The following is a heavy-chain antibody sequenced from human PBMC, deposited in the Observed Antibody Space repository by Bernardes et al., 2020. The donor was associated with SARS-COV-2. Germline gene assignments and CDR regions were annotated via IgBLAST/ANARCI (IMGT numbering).Heavy chain of an antibody. D-gene: IGHD3-22*01. CDR3: AREDFDRSGYLGH. J-gene: IGHJ4*02. CDR2: ISTGGST. V-gene: IGHV3-53*05. Sequence: QAPVKGLEWVSVISTGGSTFSGDSVKGRFTLSRDHSKNTVYLQMNSLRTEDKAMYYCAREDFDRSGYLGHWGQGTLVTVSS.